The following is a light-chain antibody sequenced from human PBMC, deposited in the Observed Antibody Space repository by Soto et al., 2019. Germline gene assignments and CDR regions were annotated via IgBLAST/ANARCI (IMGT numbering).Light chain of an antibody. J-gene: IGKJ2*01. CDR2: KAS. CDR1: HSLMYSDGISY. Sequence: DVVMTQSPLSLPVTLGQPASISCRSSHSLMYSDGISYLSWFQQRPGQSPRRLIYKASNRDSWGADRFSGSGSGTDFTLKIRRVEADDVGVYSCMQGTHWPPGILGQGTKLEIK. CDR3: MQGTHWPPGI. V-gene: IGKV2-30*01.